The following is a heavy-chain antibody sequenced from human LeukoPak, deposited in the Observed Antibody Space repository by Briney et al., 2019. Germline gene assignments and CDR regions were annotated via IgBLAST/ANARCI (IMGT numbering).Heavy chain of an antibody. V-gene: IGHV1-2*02. CDR1: GYTFTGFY. CDR2: INPNSGGT. CDR3: ARGYNSGWSDY. D-gene: IGHD6-19*01. Sequence: TSVKVSCKASGYTFTGFYMHWVRLAPGQGLDWMGWINPNSGGTNYAQKFQGRVTMTRDTSISTAYMELSRLRSDDTAVYYCARGYNSGWSDYWGQGTLVTVSS. J-gene: IGHJ4*02.